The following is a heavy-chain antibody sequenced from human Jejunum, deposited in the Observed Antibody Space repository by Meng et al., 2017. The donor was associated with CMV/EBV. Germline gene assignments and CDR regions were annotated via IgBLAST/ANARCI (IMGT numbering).Heavy chain of an antibody. Sequence: SGVTVTSYSITWVSQVLGNGLEWLSYISGSSTYIYHADSVKGRFTISRDNAKNSVYLQMNRLRAEDTAVYYCARAIDYGDPNWFDPWGQGTLVTVSS. CDR3: ARAIDYGDPNWFDP. CDR2: ISGSSTYI. V-gene: IGHV3-21*01. D-gene: IGHD4-17*01. CDR1: GVTVTSYS. J-gene: IGHJ5*02.